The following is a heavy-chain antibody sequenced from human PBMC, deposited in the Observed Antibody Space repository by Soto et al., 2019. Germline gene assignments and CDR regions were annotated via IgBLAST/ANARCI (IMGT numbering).Heavy chain of an antibody. J-gene: IGHJ6*02. Sequence: PGGSLRLSCAASGFTFSSYEMNWVRQAPGKGLEWVSYISSSGSTIYYADSVKGRFTISRDNAKNSLYLQMNSLRAEDTAVYYCARDSRSRGNDFWSGYYGGSYYYGMDVWGQGTTVTVSS. V-gene: IGHV3-48*03. D-gene: IGHD3-3*01. CDR3: ARDSRSRGNDFWSGYYGGSYYYGMDV. CDR1: GFTFSSYE. CDR2: ISSSGSTI.